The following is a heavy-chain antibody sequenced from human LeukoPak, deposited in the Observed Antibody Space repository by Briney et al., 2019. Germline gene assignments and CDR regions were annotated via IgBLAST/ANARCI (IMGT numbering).Heavy chain of an antibody. V-gene: IGHV4-39*07. Sequence: SETLSLTCTVSGGSISSSSYYWGWIRQPPGKGLEWIGSIYYSGSTYYNPPLKSRVTISVDTSKNQFSLKLSSVTAADTAVYYCARGSTAAYSAGGWFDPWGQGTLVTVSS. J-gene: IGHJ5*02. CDR2: IYYSGST. D-gene: IGHD6-13*01. CDR3: ARGSTAAYSAGGWFDP. CDR1: GGSISSSSYY.